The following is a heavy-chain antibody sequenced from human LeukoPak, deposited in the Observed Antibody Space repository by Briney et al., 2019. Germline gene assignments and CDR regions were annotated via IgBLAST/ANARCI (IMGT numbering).Heavy chain of an antibody. CDR3: AAYGGDWNLDS. V-gene: IGHV4-34*01. Sequence: SETLSLTCAVYGSLDIYYFMFVRQPPGKGLQWLGEITYRRSADYNPSLKSRLTISIDVPQRQISLQLRSVTAADTAVYYCAAYGGDWNLDSWGQGTLVTVSS. CDR1: GSLDIYY. CDR2: ITYRRSA. J-gene: IGHJ4*02. D-gene: IGHD2-21*01.